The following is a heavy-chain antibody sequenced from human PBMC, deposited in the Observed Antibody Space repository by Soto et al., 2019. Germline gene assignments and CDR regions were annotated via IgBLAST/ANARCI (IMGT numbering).Heavy chain of an antibody. CDR2: IYYSGST. D-gene: IGHD3-10*01. V-gene: IGHV4-30-4*01. J-gene: IGHJ4*02. CDR3: ARAPRGNYGYPSYFDY. CDR1: GGSISSCDYY. Sequence: SETLSLTYTVSGGSISSCDYYWSWIRQPPGKGLEWIGYIYYSGSTYYNPSLKSRVTISVDTSKNQFSLKLSSVTAADTAVYYCARAPRGNYGYPSYFDYWGQGTLVTVSS.